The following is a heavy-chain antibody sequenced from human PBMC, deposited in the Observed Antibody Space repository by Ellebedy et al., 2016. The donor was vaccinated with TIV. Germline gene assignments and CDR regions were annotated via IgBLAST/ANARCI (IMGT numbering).Heavy chain of an antibody. CDR2: ISWTSGSR. D-gene: IGHD2-15*01. Sequence: SLKISCEASGFAFDNYAMHWVRQAPGKGLEWVSGISWTSGSRGYADSVKGRFIISRDNAKNALYLQMDGLRIEDTAFYYCAKDGARYCSGDNCYSFDQWGQGTLVTVSP. V-gene: IGHV3-9*01. CDR3: AKDGARYCSGDNCYSFDQ. CDR1: GFAFDNYA. J-gene: IGHJ4*02.